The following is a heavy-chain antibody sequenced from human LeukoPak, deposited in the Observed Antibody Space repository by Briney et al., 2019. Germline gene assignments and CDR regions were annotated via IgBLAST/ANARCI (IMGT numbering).Heavy chain of an antibody. CDR2: IKKDGSET. CDR1: GFTFSNSW. Sequence: GGSLRLSCAASGFTFSNSWMTWVRQTPGKGLERVANIKKDGSETYYVESVRGRFSISRDNAKNSMYLEMNSLRAEDTAVYYCARAHQPYYYYYYMDVWGKGTTVTVSS. V-gene: IGHV3-7*01. CDR3: ARAHQPYYYYYYMDV. J-gene: IGHJ6*03. D-gene: IGHD2-2*01.